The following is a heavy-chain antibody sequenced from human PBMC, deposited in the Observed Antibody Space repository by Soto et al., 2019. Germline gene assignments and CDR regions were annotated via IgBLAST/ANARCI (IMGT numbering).Heavy chain of an antibody. CDR1: GYTFTSYY. CDR3: ARDQGIAVAGHYYYYGMDV. Sequence: SVKVSCKASGYTFTSYYMHWVRQAPGQGLEWMGGIIPIFGTANYAQKFQGRVTITADESTSTAYMELSSLRSEDTAVYYCARDQGIAVAGHYYYYGMDVWGQGTTVTVSS. D-gene: IGHD6-19*01. V-gene: IGHV1-69*13. J-gene: IGHJ6*02. CDR2: IIPIFGTA.